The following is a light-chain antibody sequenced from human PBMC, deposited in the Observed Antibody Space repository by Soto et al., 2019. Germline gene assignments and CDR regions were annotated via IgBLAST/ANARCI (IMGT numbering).Light chain of an antibody. V-gene: IGLV1-44*01. Sequence: QSVLTQPPSASGTPGQRVTISCSGSSSNIGTNGVNWYRQLPGTAPKLLIYGNNQRPSGVPDRFSGSKSGTSASLAISGLQSEDEAAYYCAAWDDSLNAWVFGGGTKVTVL. J-gene: IGLJ3*02. CDR1: SSNIGTNG. CDR3: AAWDDSLNAWV. CDR2: GNN.